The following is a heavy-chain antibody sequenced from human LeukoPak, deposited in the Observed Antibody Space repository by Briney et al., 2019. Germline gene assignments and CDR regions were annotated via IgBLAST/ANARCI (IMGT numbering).Heavy chain of an antibody. CDR2: INHSGST. Sequence: PSETLSLTCAVYGGSFSGYYWSWIRQPPGKGLEWIGEINHSGSTNCNPSLKSRVTISVDTSKNQFSLKLSSVTAADTAVYYCARRMLRCKFDYWGQGTLVTVSS. D-gene: IGHD4-17*01. CDR1: GGSFSGYY. V-gene: IGHV4-34*01. J-gene: IGHJ4*02. CDR3: ARRMLRCKFDY.